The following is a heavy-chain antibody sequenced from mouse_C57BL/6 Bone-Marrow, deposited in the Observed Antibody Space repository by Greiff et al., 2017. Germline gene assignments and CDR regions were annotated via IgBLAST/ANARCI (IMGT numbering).Heavy chain of an antibody. J-gene: IGHJ4*01. V-gene: IGHV1-63*01. CDR1: GYTFTNYW. Sequence: QVQLQQSGAELVRPGTSVKMSCKASGYTFTNYWIGWVKQRPGHGLEWIGDIDPGGGYTNYNEKFKGKATLTADKSSSTAYLQFSSLTSEDSAIYYCARCGYDRGDYAMDYWGQGTSVTVSA. D-gene: IGHD2-14*01. CDR3: ARCGYDRGDYAMDY. CDR2: IDPGGGYT.